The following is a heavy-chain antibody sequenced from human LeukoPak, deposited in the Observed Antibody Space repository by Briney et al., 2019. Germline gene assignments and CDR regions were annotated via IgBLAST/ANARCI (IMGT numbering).Heavy chain of an antibody. V-gene: IGHV1-8*01. J-gene: IGHJ6*03. CDR2: MNPNSGNT. CDR1: GYTFTSYD. CDR3: ARGLYGSGSWVYYMDV. Sequence: EASVKVSCKASGYTFTSYDINWVRQATGQGLEWMGWMNPNSGNTGYAQKFQGRVTMTRNTSISTAYMELSSLRSEDTAVYYCARGLYGSGSWVYYMDVWGKGTTVTVSS. D-gene: IGHD3-10*01.